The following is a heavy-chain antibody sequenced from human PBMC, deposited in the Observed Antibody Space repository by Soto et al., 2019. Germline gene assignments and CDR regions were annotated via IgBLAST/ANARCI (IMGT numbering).Heavy chain of an antibody. CDR1: GYTFTSYD. D-gene: IGHD6-6*01. Sequence: ASVKISCTASGYTFTSYDINWVRQATGQGLEWMGWMNPNSGNTGYAQKFQGRVTMTRNTSISTAYMELSSLRSEDTAVYYCARGVFGYSSSSAGGWFDPWGQGTLVTVSS. CDR2: MNPNSGNT. CDR3: ARGVFGYSSSSAGGWFDP. V-gene: IGHV1-8*02. J-gene: IGHJ5*02.